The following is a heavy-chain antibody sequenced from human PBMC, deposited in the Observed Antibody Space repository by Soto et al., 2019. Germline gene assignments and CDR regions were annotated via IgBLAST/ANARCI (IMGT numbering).Heavy chain of an antibody. V-gene: IGHV4-31*03. CDR2: IYYSGST. J-gene: IGHJ4*02. D-gene: IGHD3-9*01. CDR1: GGSISSGGYY. Sequence: PSETLSLTCTVSGGSISSGGYYWSWIRQHPGKGLEWIGYIYYSGSTYYNPSLKSRVTISVDTSKNQFSLKLSSVTAADTAVYYCARARYFDWLLFNFDYWGQGTLVTVSS. CDR3: ARARYFDWLLFNFDY.